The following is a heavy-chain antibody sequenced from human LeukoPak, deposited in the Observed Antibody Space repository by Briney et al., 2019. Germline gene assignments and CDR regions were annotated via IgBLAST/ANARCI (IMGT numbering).Heavy chain of an antibody. CDR2: IITTFGTA. J-gene: IGHJ2*01. V-gene: IGHV1-69*13. CDR3: ARVTADGSGSYSLYYWYFDL. D-gene: IGHD3-10*01. CDR1: GGSFSSCA. Sequence: ASVKVSCNASGGSFSSCAISWVRHAPGQGLEWMGGIITTFGTANYAQKFQGRVTITADESTSTAYMELSSLRSEDTAVFYCARVTADGSGSYSLYYWYFDLWGRGTLVTVSS.